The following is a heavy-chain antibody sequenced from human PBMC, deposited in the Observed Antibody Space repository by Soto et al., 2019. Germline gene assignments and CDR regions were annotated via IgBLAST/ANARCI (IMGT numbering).Heavy chain of an antibody. CDR3: ADVPWNRDYLP. V-gene: IGHV3-72*01. Sequence: EVQLVASGGGLVQPGGSLRLSCVASGFSLSDHYMDWVRQAPGKGLEWLGLIRNEPYGYTTNYAASVKGRFTISRDDSKNSLFLQMDSLTAEDAAISYCADVPWNRDYLPWGQGTLVTFSS. CDR2: IRNEPYGYTT. J-gene: IGHJ4*02. CDR1: GFSLSDHY. D-gene: IGHD4-17*01.